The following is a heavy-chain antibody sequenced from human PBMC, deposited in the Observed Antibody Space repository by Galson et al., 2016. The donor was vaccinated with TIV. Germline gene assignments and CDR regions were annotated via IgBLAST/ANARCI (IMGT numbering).Heavy chain of an antibody. CDR2: ISTSNGNP. D-gene: IGHD3-16*01. CDR3: ARERGGGGYFDF. CDR1: GYSFTAYP. Sequence: SVKVSCKASGYSFTAYPIHWVRQVPGHSPEWMGWISTSNGNPKYSQNFQGRVTITRDASATTAYMELSSLSSGDTAVYYCARERGGGGYFDFWCQGALVTVSS. V-gene: IGHV1-3*04. J-gene: IGHJ4*02.